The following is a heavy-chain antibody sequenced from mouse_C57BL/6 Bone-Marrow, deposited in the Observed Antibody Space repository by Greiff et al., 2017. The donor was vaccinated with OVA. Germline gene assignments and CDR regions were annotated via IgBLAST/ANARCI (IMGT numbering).Heavy chain of an antibody. J-gene: IGHJ1*03. CDR2: IDPETGGT. D-gene: IGHD1-1*01. Sequence: VKLQESGAELVRPGASVTLSCKASGYTFTDYEMHWVKQTPVHGLEWIGAIDPETGGTAYNQKFKGKAILTADKSSSTAYMELRSLTSEDSAVYYCTRWSHYYGSYWYFDVWGTGTTVTVSS. CDR3: TRWSHYYGSYWYFDV. CDR1: GYTFTDYE. V-gene: IGHV1-15*01.